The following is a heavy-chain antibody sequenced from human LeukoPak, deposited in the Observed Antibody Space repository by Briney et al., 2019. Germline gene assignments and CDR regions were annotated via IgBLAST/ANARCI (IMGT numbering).Heavy chain of an antibody. D-gene: IGHD2-2*01. CDR3: ASQPPEGPGAGDY. CDR1: GFTVNSNY. CDR2: TYSGGST. J-gene: IGHJ4*02. Sequence: GGSLRLSCTASGFTVNSNYMNWVRQAPGKGLEWVSVTYSGGSTYYADSVRGRFIISRDISKNTVFLQMNSLRAEDTAVYYCASQPPEGPGAGDYWGQGTLVTVSS. V-gene: IGHV3-53*01.